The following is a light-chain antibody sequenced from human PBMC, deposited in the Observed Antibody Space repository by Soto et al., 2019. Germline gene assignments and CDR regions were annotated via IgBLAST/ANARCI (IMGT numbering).Light chain of an antibody. J-gene: IGLJ1*01. CDR2: EVT. Sequence: ALTQPPSASGSPGQSVTISCTGTSSDVGGYNFVSWYQHFPGKAPKLIIYEVTKRPSGVPDRFSGSKSGNTASLTVSGLQIDDEDDYYCSSYGGSNNFVFGTGTTVTVL. CDR3: SSYGGSNNFV. V-gene: IGLV2-8*01. CDR1: SSDVGGYNF.